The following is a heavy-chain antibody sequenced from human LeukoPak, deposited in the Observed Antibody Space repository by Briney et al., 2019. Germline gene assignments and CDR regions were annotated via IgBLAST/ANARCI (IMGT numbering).Heavy chain of an antibody. CDR3: ARALMDV. CDR2: INHSGST. J-gene: IGHJ6*04. CDR1: GGSLSGYY. V-gene: IGHV4-34*01. Sequence: SGTLSLTCAVYGGSLSGYYWSWIRQPPGKGLEWIGEINHSGSTNYNPSLKSRVTISVDTSKNQFSLKLSSVTAADTAVYYCARALMDVWGKGTTVTVSS.